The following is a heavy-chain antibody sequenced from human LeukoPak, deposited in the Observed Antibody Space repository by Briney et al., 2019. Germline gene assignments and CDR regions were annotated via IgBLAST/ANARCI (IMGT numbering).Heavy chain of an antibody. CDR2: IIPILGIA. CDR3: ASSLTGYSYGHPLSN. D-gene: IGHD5-18*01. CDR1: GGTFSSYA. V-gene: IGHV1-69*04. J-gene: IGHJ4*02. Sequence: ASVKVSCKASGGTFSSYAISWVRQAPGRGLEWMGRIIPILGIANYAQKFQGRVTITADKSTSTAYMELSSLRSEDTAVYYCASSLTGYSYGHPLSNWGQGTLVTVSS.